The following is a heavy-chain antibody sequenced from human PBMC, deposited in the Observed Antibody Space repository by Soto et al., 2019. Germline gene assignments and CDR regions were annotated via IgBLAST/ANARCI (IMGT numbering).Heavy chain of an antibody. V-gene: IGHV5-51*01. D-gene: IGHD6-19*01. CDR3: ASQKYSSGWSPPVGAFDI. CDR2: IYPGDSDT. Sequence: GESLKISCKGSGYSFTSYWIGWVRQMPGKGLEWMGIIYPGDSDTRYSPSFQGQVTISADKSISTAYLQWSSLKASDTAMYYCASQKYSSGWSPPVGAFDIWGQGTMVTVSS. J-gene: IGHJ3*02. CDR1: GYSFTSYW.